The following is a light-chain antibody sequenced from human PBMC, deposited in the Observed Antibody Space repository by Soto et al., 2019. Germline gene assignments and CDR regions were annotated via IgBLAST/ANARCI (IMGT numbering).Light chain of an antibody. Sequence: DIVMIQSPDSLAVSLGERATINCRSSQTVLYTTNNKNYLAWYQQKRGQPPNLLISWASTRESWVSDRFSGSGSGTNFTLTISSLQAEDVAVYYCHQYYSLPLTFGGGTKVEIK. J-gene: IGKJ4*01. CDR1: QTVLYTTNNKNY. CDR3: HQYYSLPLT. V-gene: IGKV4-1*01. CDR2: WAS.